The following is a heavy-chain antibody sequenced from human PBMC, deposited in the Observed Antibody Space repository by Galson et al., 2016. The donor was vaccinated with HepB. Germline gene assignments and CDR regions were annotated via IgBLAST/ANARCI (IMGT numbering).Heavy chain of an antibody. D-gene: IGHD1-20*01. Sequence: PALVKPTQTLTLTCTFSGFSLSTSGVRLGWIRQPPGKALEWLARIDWDGNKVYSTSLKTRLTISKDTSKSQVLLTMTNMDPVDTATYYCARCNWDGTITYWGQGTLVTVSS. J-gene: IGHJ4*02. V-gene: IGHV2-70*04. CDR3: ARCNWDGTITY. CDR2: IDWDGNK. CDR1: GFSLSTSGVR.